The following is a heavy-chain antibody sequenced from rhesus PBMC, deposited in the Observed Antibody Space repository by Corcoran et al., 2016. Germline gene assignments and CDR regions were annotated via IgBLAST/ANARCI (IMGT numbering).Heavy chain of an antibody. D-gene: IGHD6S26*01. J-gene: IGHJ4*01. Sequence: VQLVESGGGLVQPGGSLRLSCAASGFTFSNYGMSWVRQAPGKGLEWIWYIYGISTRTTYNPALKSRGTISKDTSKNQFALKLSSVTAADTAVYYWAREGYSSGWSPYYFDYWGQGVLVTVSS. V-gene: IGHV4S10*01. CDR2: IYGISTRT. CDR3: AREGYSSGWSPYYFDY. CDR1: GFTFSNYG.